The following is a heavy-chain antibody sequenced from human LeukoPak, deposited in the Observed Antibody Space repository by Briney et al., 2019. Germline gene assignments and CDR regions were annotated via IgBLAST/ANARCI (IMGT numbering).Heavy chain of an antibody. CDR2: IYGGGST. CDR1: GFTVSNNY. V-gene: IGHV3-53*01. D-gene: IGHD5-24*01. Sequence: GGSQSLSCAASGFTVSNNYMSWVRQAPGKGLEWFSVIYGGGSTSYADSGKGRFTISRDNFKNILYLQMNSLRADDTAVYYCARDRSDGNYYMVVWGKGTTVTVSS. CDR3: ARDRSDGNYYMVV. J-gene: IGHJ6*03.